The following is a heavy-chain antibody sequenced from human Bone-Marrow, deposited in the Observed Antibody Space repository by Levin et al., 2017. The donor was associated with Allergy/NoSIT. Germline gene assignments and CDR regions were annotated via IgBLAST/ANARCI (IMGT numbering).Heavy chain of an antibody. J-gene: IGHJ6*02. CDR2: IKQGGSEK. CDR3: AREEGWGYYYGMDV. Sequence: GGSLRLSCAASGFTFSSFYMSWVRQAPGKGLEWVANIKQGGSEKYYVDSVKGRFTISRDNAKNSLYLQMNSLRAEDTAVYYCAREEGWGYYYGMDVWGQGTTVTVSS. V-gene: IGHV3-7*01. D-gene: IGHD3-22*01. CDR1: GFTFSSFY.